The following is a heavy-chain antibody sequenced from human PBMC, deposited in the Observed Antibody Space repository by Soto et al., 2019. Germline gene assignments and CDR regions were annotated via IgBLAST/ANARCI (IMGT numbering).Heavy chain of an antibody. CDR1: GGSISSGGYY. Sequence: PSETLSLTCTVSGGSISSGGYYWSWIRQHPGKGLEWIGYIYYSGSTYYNPSLKSRVTISVDTSKNQFSLKLSSVTAADTAVYYCARVNRYYGSGSYHFDYWGQGTLVTVSS. CDR3: ARVNRYYGSGSYHFDY. V-gene: IGHV4-31*03. D-gene: IGHD3-10*01. CDR2: IYYSGST. J-gene: IGHJ4*02.